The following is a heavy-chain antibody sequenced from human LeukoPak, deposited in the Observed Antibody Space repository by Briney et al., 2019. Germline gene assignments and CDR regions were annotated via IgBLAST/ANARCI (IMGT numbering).Heavy chain of an antibody. CDR3: AKVGPSGSYYNGGFDP. V-gene: IGHV3-23*01. CDR2: ISGSGGST. J-gene: IGHJ5*02. Sequence: GGSLRLSCAASGFTFTTYPMSWVRQAPGKGLEWVSAISGSGGSTYYADSVKGRFTISRDNSKNTLYLQMNSLRAEDTAVYYCAKVGPSGSYYNGGFDPWGQGTLVTVSS. D-gene: IGHD3-10*01. CDR1: GFTFTTYP.